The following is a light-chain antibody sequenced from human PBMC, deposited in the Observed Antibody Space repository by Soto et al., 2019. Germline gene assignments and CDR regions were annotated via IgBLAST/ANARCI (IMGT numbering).Light chain of an antibody. Sequence: DIQMTQSPSSLTASVGDRVTITCRATQSVAKYVNWYQQKPGKAPNLLIYTASKLRTGIPSRFTGSGSATDFTLTISSLQPEDFASYYCKQSYSTPWTFGQGTKVEIK. J-gene: IGKJ1*01. CDR2: TAS. V-gene: IGKV1-39*01. CDR1: QSVAKY. CDR3: KQSYSTPWT.